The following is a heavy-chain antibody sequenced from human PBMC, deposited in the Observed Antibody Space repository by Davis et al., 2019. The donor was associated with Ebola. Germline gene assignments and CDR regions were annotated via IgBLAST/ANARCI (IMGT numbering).Heavy chain of an antibody. Sequence: GESLKISCAASGFTFSSYWMSWVRQAPGKGLEWVANIKQDGSEKYYVDSVKGRFTISRDNAKNSLYLQMNSLRAEDTAVYYCAPEITMVRALGYWGQGTLVTVSS. CDR2: IKQDGSEK. CDR3: APEITMVRALGY. J-gene: IGHJ4*02. D-gene: IGHD3-10*01. V-gene: IGHV3-7*01. CDR1: GFTFSSYW.